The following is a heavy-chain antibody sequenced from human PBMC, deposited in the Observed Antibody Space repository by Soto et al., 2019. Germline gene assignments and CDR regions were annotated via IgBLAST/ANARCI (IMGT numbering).Heavy chain of an antibody. V-gene: IGHV1-18*04. Sequence: ASVKVSCKASGYTFTKFGISWLRQAPGQGPEWMGWISTSDGNTNYAQKLQERVIMTTDTSTTTAYMELRRLNFDDTAVYYCARWAFASNDWYFGALDIWGQGTLVTVSS. D-gene: IGHD3-9*01. CDR1: GYTFTKFG. CDR3: ARWAFASNDWYFGALDI. CDR2: ISTSDGNT. J-gene: IGHJ3*02.